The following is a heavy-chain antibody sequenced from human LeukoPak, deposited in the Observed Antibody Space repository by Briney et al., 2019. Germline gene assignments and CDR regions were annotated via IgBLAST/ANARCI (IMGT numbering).Heavy chain of an antibody. D-gene: IGHD6-6*01. CDR1: GYTFTGYY. J-gene: IGHJ4*02. CDR2: INPNSGGT. V-gene: IGHV1-2*02. CDR3: ARDTEYSSSLAQFDY. Sequence: ASVKASCKASGYTFTGYYMHWVRQAPGQGLEWMGWINPNSGGTNYAQKFQGRVTMTRDTSISTAYMELSRLRSDDTAVYYCARDTEYSSSLAQFDYWGQGTLVTVSS.